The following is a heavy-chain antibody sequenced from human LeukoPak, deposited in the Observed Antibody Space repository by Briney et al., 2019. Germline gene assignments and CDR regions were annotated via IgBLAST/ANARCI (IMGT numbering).Heavy chain of an antibody. J-gene: IGHJ6*02. V-gene: IGHV4-61*01. Sequence: SETLSLTCTVSGYSISSGYYWSWIRQPPGKGLEWIGYIYYSGSTNYNPSLKSRVTISVDTSKNQFSLKLSSVTAADTAVYYCARGVDYYGMDVWGQGTTVTVSS. CDR2: IYYSGST. CDR1: GYSISSGYY. CDR3: ARGVDYYGMDV.